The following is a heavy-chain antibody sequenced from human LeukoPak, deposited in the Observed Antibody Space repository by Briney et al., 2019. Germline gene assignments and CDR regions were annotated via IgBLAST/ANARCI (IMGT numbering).Heavy chain of an antibody. CDR2: FYSGGST. CDR3: ARDKGTYYYAFDY. J-gene: IGHJ4*02. Sequence: PGGSLRLSCAASGFTVSSNYMSWVRQAPGKGLEWVSVFYSGGSTYYADSVKGRFTISRDNSKNTLYLQMNSLRAEDTAVYYCARDKGTYYYAFDYWGQGTLVTVSS. D-gene: IGHD3-22*01. V-gene: IGHV3-66*01. CDR1: GFTVSSNY.